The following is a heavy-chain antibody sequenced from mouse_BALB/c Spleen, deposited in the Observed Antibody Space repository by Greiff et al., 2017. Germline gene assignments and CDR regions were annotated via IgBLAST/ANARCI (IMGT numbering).Heavy chain of an antibody. J-gene: IGHJ4*01. CDR2: IWSGGST. Sequence: VKLVESGPGLVQPSQSLSITCTVSGFSLTSYGVHWVRQSPGKGLEWLGVIWSGGSTDYNAAFISRLSISKDNSKSQVFFKMNSLQANDTAIYYCARKGRYYYAMDYWGQGTSVTVSS. V-gene: IGHV2-2*02. CDR1: GFSLTSYG. CDR3: ARKGRYYYAMDY.